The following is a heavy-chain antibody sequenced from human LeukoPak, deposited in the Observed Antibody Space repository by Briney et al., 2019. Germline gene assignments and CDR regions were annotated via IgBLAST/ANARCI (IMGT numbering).Heavy chain of an antibody. J-gene: IGHJ6*03. Sequence: PSETLSLTCAVYGGSFSGYYWSWIRQPAGKGLEWIGRIYTSGSTNYNPSLKSRVTISVDTSKNQFSLKLSSVTAADTAVYYCARVYSSSPRYYYYYMDVWGKGTTVTVSS. D-gene: IGHD6-6*01. CDR1: GGSFSGYY. CDR3: ARVYSSSPRYYYYYMDV. CDR2: IYTSGST. V-gene: IGHV4-59*10.